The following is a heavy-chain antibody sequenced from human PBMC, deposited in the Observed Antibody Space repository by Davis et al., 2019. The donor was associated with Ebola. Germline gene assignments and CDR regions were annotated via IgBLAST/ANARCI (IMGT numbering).Heavy chain of an antibody. CDR2: IIPILGIA. J-gene: IGHJ6*02. CDR3: ARDQRFYYDILTGSFGMDV. V-gene: IGHV1-69*04. CDR1: GGTFSSYA. Sequence: AASVKVSCKASGGTFSSYAISWVRQAPGQGLEWMGRIIPILGIANYAQKFQGRVTITADKSTSTAYMELSSLRSDDTAVYYCARDQRFYYDILTGSFGMDVWGQGTTVIVSS. D-gene: IGHD3-9*01.